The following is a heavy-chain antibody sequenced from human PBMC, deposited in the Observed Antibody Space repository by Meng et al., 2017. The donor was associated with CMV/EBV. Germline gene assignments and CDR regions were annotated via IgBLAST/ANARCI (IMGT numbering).Heavy chain of an antibody. J-gene: IGHJ6*02. Sequence: ASVKVSCKASGYTFTSYDINWVRQATGQGLEWMGWMNPNSGNTGYAQKFQGRVTMTRNTSISTAYMELSSLRSEDTAVYYCARDRGLAARPDVWGQGTTVTVSS. CDR3: ARDRGLAARPDV. D-gene: IGHD6-6*01. CDR2: MNPNSGNT. CDR1: GYTFTSYD. V-gene: IGHV1-8*01.